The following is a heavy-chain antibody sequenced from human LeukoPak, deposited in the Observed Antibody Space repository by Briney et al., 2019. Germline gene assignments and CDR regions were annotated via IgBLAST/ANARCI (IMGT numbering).Heavy chain of an antibody. CDR2: TYYRSKWYN. CDR1: GDSDSNNSAS. CDR3: TRQEYSSGWYHN. D-gene: IGHD6-19*01. Sequence: SQTLSLTCASSGDSDSNNSASWNWIRRSPSGARVWLGRTYYRSKWYNDYEVSVKSRITINPDSSKNQFSMQLHAVTPEATAVYCCTRQEYSSGWYHNWGQEILVTVSS. J-gene: IGHJ4*02. V-gene: IGHV6-1*01.